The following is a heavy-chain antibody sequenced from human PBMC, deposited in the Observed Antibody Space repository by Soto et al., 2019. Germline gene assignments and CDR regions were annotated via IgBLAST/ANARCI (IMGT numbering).Heavy chain of an antibody. Sequence: QVQLQESGPGLVKPSQTLSLTCTVSGASISSGGYYWSWIRQHPGKGLEWIGYIYYSGSTHYNPSLKSRLTISVDTSKNQFSLKVSSMTAADTAVYYCARYQGSCSGGSCYPALFDYWGQGTLVTVSS. V-gene: IGHV4-31*03. D-gene: IGHD2-15*01. CDR1: GASISSGGYY. CDR3: ARYQGSCSGGSCYPALFDY. J-gene: IGHJ4*02. CDR2: IYYSGST.